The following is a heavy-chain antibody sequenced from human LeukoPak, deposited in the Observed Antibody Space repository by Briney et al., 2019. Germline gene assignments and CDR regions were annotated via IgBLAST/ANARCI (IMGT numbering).Heavy chain of an antibody. D-gene: IGHD5-18*01. CDR1: GFTFSNAW. CDR3: TTVDSGYSRLGGY. CDR2: IKSKTDGGTT. J-gene: IGHJ4*02. Sequence: GGSLRLSCAASGFTFSNAWMSWVRQAPGKGLEWVGRIKSKTDGGTTEYGAPVKGRFTISRDDSKNTLYLQMNSLKTEDTAVYYCTTVDSGYSRLGGYWGQGTLVTVSS. V-gene: IGHV3-15*01.